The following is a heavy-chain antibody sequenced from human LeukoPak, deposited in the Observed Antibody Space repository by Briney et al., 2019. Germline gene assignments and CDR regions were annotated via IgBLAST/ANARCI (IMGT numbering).Heavy chain of an antibody. CDR3: ARLNHSRWFFDY. Sequence: ASVKVSCKASGYTCTGYYMHWLRHALGQGLEWMVWINPNSGCTNYAHQFLRRLTMTRDTSISTSYMELSRLRSDDAAVYYCARLNHSRWFFDYWGQGTLVTVSS. J-gene: IGHJ4*02. D-gene: IGHD6-13*01. V-gene: IGHV1-2*02. CDR2: INPNSGCT. CDR1: GYTCTGYY.